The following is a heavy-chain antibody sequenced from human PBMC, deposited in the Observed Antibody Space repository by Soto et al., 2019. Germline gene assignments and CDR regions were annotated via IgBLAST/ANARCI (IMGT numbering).Heavy chain of an antibody. Sequence: ASVKVSCKASGYTFTSYDINCVRQATGQGLEWMGWMSPNSGNTGYAQKFQGRVAMTRNTSISTAYMELSSLRSEDTAVYYCARVYNYGDYVSYWGQGTLVTVSS. CDR2: MSPNSGNT. CDR3: ARVYNYGDYVSY. J-gene: IGHJ4*02. D-gene: IGHD4-17*01. V-gene: IGHV1-8*01. CDR1: GYTFTSYD.